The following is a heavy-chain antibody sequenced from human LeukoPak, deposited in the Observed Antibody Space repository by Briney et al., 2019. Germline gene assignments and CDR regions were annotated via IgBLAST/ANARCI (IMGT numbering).Heavy chain of an antibody. J-gene: IGHJ3*02. CDR3: ARGRYYYDSSGHYRPFAFDI. Sequence: PSETLSLTCTVSGGSISSGGYYWSWIRQHPGKGLEWIGYIYYSGSTYYNPSLKSRVTISVDTSKNQFSLKLSSVTAADTAVYYCARGRYYYDSSGHYRPFAFDIWGQGTMVTVSS. V-gene: IGHV4-31*03. D-gene: IGHD3-22*01. CDR2: IYYSGST. CDR1: GGSISSGGYY.